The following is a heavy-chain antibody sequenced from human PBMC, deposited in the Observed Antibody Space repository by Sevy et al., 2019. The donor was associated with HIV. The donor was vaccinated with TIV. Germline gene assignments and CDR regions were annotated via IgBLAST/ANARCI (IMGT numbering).Heavy chain of an antibody. CDR1: GFTFSSYA. J-gene: IGHJ4*02. CDR3: GKESSGWYVY. CDR2: ISGSGGST. V-gene: IGHV3-23*01. D-gene: IGHD6-19*01. Sequence: GGSLRLSCAASGFTFSSYAMSWVRQAPGKGLEWVSAISGSGGSTYYADSVKGRLTISRDNSKNTLYLQMNSLRAEDTAVNYGGKESSGWYVYWGQGTLVTVSS.